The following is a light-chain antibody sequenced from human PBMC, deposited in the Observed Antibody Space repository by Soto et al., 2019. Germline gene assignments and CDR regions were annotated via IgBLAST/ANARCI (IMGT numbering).Light chain of an antibody. Sequence: QSVLTQEPSMTVSPGGTVTLTCGSSTGAVTSGHYPYWFQQKPGQAPRTLIYDTRNKHSWTPARFSGSLLGGKAALTLSGAQPEDEAEYYCLLSYSGARHVVFGGGTKLTVL. V-gene: IGLV7-46*01. J-gene: IGLJ2*01. CDR2: DTR. CDR3: LLSYSGARHVV. CDR1: TGAVTSGHY.